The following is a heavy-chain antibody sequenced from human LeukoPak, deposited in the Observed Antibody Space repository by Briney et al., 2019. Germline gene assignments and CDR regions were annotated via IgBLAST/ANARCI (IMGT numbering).Heavy chain of an antibody. CDR1: GYTFTGYY. V-gene: IGHV1-2*06. CDR2: INPNSGGT. J-gene: IGHJ4*02. Sequence: GASVKVSCKASGYTFTGYYMHWVRQAPGQGLEWMGQINPNSGGTNYAQKFQGRVTMTRDTSISTAYMELSRLRSDDTAVYYCARGRLRFLEPFDYWGQGTLVTVSS. D-gene: IGHD3-3*01. CDR3: ARGRLRFLEPFDY.